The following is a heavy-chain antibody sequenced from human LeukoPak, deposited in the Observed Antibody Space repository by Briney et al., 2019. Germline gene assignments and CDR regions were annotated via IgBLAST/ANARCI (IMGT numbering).Heavy chain of an antibody. CDR1: GGSFSGYY. D-gene: IGHD6-13*01. J-gene: IGHJ4*02. CDR2: INHSGST. Sequence: SETLSLTCAVYGGSFSGYYWSWIRQPPGKGLEWLGEINHSGSTNYNPSLKSRVTISVDTSKNQFSLKLSSVTAADTAVYYCARGRRAARIAAAGSLVTATALFDYWGQGTLVTVSS. V-gene: IGHV4-34*01. CDR3: ARGRRAARIAAAGSLVTATALFDY.